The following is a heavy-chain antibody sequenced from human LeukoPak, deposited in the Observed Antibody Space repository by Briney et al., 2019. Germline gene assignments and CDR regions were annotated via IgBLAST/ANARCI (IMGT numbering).Heavy chain of an antibody. Sequence: GGSLRLSCAASGFTFSSYAMHWVRQAPGKGLEWVAVISYDGSNKYYADSVKGRFTISRDNSKNTLYLQMNSLRAEDTAVYYCARGSYVEMATNKLLDYWGQGTLVTVSS. CDR3: ARGSYVEMATNKLLDY. D-gene: IGHD5-24*01. V-gene: IGHV3-30-3*01. CDR2: ISYDGSNK. J-gene: IGHJ4*02. CDR1: GFTFSSYA.